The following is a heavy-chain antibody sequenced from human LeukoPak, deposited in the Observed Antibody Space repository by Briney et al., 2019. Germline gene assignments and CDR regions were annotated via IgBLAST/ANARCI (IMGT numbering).Heavy chain of an antibody. D-gene: IGHD3/OR15-3a*01. Sequence: GGSLRLSCAASGFTFSSYSMNWVRQAPGKGLEWVSSITSSSSNIYYSDPVKGRFTISRDNAKNSLYLQMNSLRAEETGVYYCAKTPGEFWSWYDYWGQGTLVTVSS. J-gene: IGHJ4*02. CDR1: GFTFSSYS. CDR3: AKTPGEFWSWYDY. CDR2: ITSSSSNI. V-gene: IGHV3-21*01.